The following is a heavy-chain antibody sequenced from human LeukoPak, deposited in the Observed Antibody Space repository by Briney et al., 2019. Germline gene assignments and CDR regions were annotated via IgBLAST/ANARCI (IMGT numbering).Heavy chain of an antibody. D-gene: IGHD5-18*01. CDR3: AKGQRGDSYPPY. CDR1: GITLSNYG. Sequence: QPGGSLRLSCAVSGITLSNYGMSWVRQAPGKGLEWVAGISDSGGRTNYADSVKGRSTISRDNSKNTLYLQMNSLRAEDTAVYYCAKGQRGDSYPPYWGQGALVTVSS. V-gene: IGHV3-23*01. CDR2: ISDSGGRT. J-gene: IGHJ4*02.